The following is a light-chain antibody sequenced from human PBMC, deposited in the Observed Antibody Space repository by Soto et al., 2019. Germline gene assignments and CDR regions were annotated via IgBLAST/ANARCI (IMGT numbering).Light chain of an antibody. V-gene: IGKV4-1*01. CDR1: HICLYSSNNKNY. J-gene: IGKJ4*01. CDR3: QQYYSTPLT. CDR2: WAS. Sequence: DILMTQSPASLAVSLCERAAMNCKSSHICLYSSNNKNYLAWYQQKPGQPPKLLIYWASTRESGVPDRFSGSGSGTDFTLTISSLQAEDVAVYYCQQYYSTPLTFGGGTKVDIK.